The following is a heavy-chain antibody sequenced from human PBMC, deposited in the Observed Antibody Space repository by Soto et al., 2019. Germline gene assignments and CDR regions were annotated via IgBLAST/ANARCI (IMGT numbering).Heavy chain of an antibody. CDR2: ISYDGSNK. J-gene: IGHJ2*01. D-gene: IGHD4-4*01. V-gene: IGHV3-30-3*01. CDR1: GFTFSSYA. Sequence: QVQLVESGGGVVQPGRSLRLSCAASGFTFSSYAMHWVRQAPGKGLEWVAVISYDGSNKYYADSVKGRFTISRDNSKNMLYSQLISLRTADTPAYSCARPLWIDDYNCGFFDLWGRGTLVTVSS. CDR3: ARPLWIDDYNCGFFDL.